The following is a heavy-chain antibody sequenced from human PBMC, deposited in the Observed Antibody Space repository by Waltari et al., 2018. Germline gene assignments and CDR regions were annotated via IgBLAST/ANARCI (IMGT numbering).Heavy chain of an antibody. CDR2: MNPNRGNT. D-gene: IGHD3-16*02. CDR3: ARSLVGELSPTDAFDI. CDR1: GYTFTRYD. Sequence: QVQLVQSGAEVKKPGASVKVSCKASGYTFTRYDINWVRTATGQGLEWMGWMNPNRGNTGYAQKFQCRVTMTRHTSTSTSYMELRSLRSEDTAVYYCARSLVGELSPTDAFDIWGQGTMVTVSS. V-gene: IGHV1-8*01. J-gene: IGHJ3*02.